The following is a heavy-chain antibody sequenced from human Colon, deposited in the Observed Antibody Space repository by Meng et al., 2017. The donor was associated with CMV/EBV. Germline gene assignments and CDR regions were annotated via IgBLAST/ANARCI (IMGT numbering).Heavy chain of an antibody. CDR3: ARATEAQHFDWLLPIDY. D-gene: IGHD3-9*01. CDR1: GCDVRSKY. CDR2: IFSDEKT. J-gene: IGHJ4*02. V-gene: IGHV3-66*02. Sequence: GCDVRSKYRSWVRKSPGRGLEWVSIIFSDEKTYYEDSVKGRFTISSDISKNTLYLQMNKLRPDDTAVYYCARATEAQHFDWLLPIDYWGQGTLVTVSS.